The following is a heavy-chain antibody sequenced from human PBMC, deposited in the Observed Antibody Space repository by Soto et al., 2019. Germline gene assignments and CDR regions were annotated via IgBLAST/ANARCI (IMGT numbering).Heavy chain of an antibody. V-gene: IGHV4-4*02. D-gene: IGHD2-8*01. CDR1: GGSISSSNW. CDR3: TGEPMAGSNREEASDN. Sequence: QVQLQESGPGLVKPSETLSLTCAVSGGSISSSNWWSWVRRPPGKEGEWSGEIYHSGSTNYNPSLKGRVTITLDKTKSDSTLKLSSMTAADTALYYGTGEPMAGSNREEASDNWGQGTMVTVSS. J-gene: IGHJ3*02. CDR2: IYHSGST.